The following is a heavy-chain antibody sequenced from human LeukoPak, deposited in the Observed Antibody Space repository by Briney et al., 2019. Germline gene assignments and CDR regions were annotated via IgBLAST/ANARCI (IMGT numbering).Heavy chain of an antibody. CDR1: GDSINSGRYY. J-gene: IGHJ6*03. Sequence: SETLSLTCTVSGDSINSGRYYWSWIRQPPGKGLELIGYIYYSGTTNYNPSLKSRVTISVDTSDNQFSLNLSSVTAADTAVYYCARVSWFPGTSYYYMDVWGKGTTVTVSS. D-gene: IGHD1-1*01. CDR2: IYYSGTT. CDR3: ARVSWFPGTSYYYMDV. V-gene: IGHV4-61*01.